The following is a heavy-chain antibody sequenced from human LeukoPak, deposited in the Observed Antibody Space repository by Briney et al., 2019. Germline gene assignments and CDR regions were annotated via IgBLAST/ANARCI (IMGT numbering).Heavy chain of an antibody. D-gene: IGHD1-1*01. CDR1: RFTFSSYG. CDR2: IRFDGSNK. Sequence: GGSLRLSCAASRFTFSSYGMHWVRQAPGKGLEWVAFIRFDGSNKYYADSVKGRFTISRDNSKHTLYLQMNSLRAEDTAVYYCARGKWNDLSPFDYWGQGTLVTVSS. CDR3: ARGKWNDLSPFDY. V-gene: IGHV3-30*02. J-gene: IGHJ4*02.